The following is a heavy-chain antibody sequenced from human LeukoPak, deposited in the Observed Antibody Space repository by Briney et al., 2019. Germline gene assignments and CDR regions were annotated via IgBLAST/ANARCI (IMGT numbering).Heavy chain of an antibody. J-gene: IGHJ4*02. CDR2: ISWNSGSI. D-gene: IGHD3-10*01. V-gene: IGHV3-9*01. Sequence: GGSLRLSCAASGFTFDDYAMHWVRQAPGKGLEWVSGISWNSGSIGYADSVKGRFTISRDNAKNSLYLQMNSLRAEDTALYYCAKDVITMVLGGFFDYWGQGTLVTVSS. CDR1: GFTFDDYA. CDR3: AKDVITMVLGGFFDY.